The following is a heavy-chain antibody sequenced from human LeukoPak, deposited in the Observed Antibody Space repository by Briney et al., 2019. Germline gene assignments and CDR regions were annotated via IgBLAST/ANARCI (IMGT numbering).Heavy chain of an antibody. D-gene: IGHD2-8*01. J-gene: IGHJ4*02. V-gene: IGHV3-33*01. CDR1: GFPFSSYG. Sequence: GGSLRLSCAASGFPFSSYGMHWVRQAPGKGLEWVAVIWYDGSNKYYADSVKGRFTISRDNSKNTLYLQMNSLRAEDTAVYYCARMEGYCTNGVCYRQGTYFDYWGQGTLVTVSS. CDR3: ARMEGYCTNGVCYRQGTYFDY. CDR2: IWYDGSNK.